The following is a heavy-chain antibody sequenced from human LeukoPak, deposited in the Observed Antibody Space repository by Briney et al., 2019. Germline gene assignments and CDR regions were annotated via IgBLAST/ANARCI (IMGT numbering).Heavy chain of an antibody. CDR3: ARDRYRAYCGGDCYPDHY. Sequence: ASVKVSCKASGGTFSSYAISWVRQAPGQGLEWMGGIIPIFGTANYAQKFQGRVTITADESTGTAYMELSSLRSEDTAVYYCARDRYRAYCGGDCYPDHYWGQGTLVTVSS. V-gene: IGHV1-69*13. CDR1: GGTFSSYA. J-gene: IGHJ4*02. CDR2: IIPIFGTA. D-gene: IGHD2-21*01.